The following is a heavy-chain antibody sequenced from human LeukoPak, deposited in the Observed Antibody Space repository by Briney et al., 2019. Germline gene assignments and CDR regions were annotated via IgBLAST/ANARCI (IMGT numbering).Heavy chain of an antibody. CDR3: ATTGYSSSWLARAPFDY. CDR1: GGSFSGYY. Sequence: PSETLSLTCAVYGGSFSGYYWSWIRQPPGKGLEWIGEINHSGSTNYNPSLESRVTISVDTSKNQFSLKLSSVTAADTAVYYCATTGYSSSWLARAPFDYWGQGTLVTVSS. D-gene: IGHD6-13*01. CDR2: INHSGST. V-gene: IGHV4-34*01. J-gene: IGHJ4*02.